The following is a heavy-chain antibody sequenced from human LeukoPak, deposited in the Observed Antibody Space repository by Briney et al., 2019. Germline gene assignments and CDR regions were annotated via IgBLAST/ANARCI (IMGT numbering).Heavy chain of an antibody. CDR2: IWYDGSNK. J-gene: IGHJ6*03. CDR1: GFTFSSYG. Sequence: GGSLRLSCAASGFTFSSYGMHWVHQASGKGLEWVAVIWYDGSNKYYADSVKGRFTISRDNSKNTLYLQMNSLRAEDTAVYYCAKDPGVVADPYYMDVWGKGTTVTVSS. V-gene: IGHV3-33*06. CDR3: AKDPGVVADPYYMDV. D-gene: IGHD3-22*01.